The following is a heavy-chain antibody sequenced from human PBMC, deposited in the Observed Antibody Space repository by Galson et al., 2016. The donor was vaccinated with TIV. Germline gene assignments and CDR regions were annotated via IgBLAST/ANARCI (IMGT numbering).Heavy chain of an antibody. CDR1: GFTFGHYA. V-gene: IGHV3-23*01. Sequence: SLRLSCAASGFTFGHYAVNWFRQAPGKGLEWVSGISGSGGITYFADSVKGRFTISRDNSMNTLYLQLNSLRAEDTAVYYCAKRRNYGGDSFENWGQGTMVTVSS. D-gene: IGHD4-23*01. CDR2: ISGSGGIT. CDR3: AKRRNYGGDSFEN. J-gene: IGHJ3*02.